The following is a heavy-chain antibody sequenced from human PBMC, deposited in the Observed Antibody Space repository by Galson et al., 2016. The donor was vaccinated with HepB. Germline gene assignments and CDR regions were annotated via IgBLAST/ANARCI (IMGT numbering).Heavy chain of an antibody. CDR2: IYPGDSDT. V-gene: IGHV5-51*01. D-gene: IGHD3-10*01. CDR3: VRPQHKSFSGKYYFYAMDV. Sequence: QSGAEVKKPGESLKISCKGSEFSFSRHWIGWVRQMPGRGPEWMGIIYPGDSDTRYSPSLQGQVTISVDKSINTAYLQWSSLKAADTAIYYCVRPQHKSFSGKYYFYAMDVWGQGTTVTVSS. J-gene: IGHJ6*02. CDR1: EFSFSRHW.